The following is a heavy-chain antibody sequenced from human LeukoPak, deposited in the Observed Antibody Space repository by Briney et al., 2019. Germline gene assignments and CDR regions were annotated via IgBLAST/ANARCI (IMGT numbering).Heavy chain of an antibody. CDR1: GGSISSYY. Sequence: PSETLSLTCTVSGGSISSYYWSWIRQPAGQGLEWIGRIYTSGSTNYNPSLKRRVTMSVDTSKNQFSLKLSSVTAADTAVYYCARGEVGVWFGEFDDAFDIWGQGTMVTVSS. J-gene: IGHJ3*02. D-gene: IGHD3-10*01. V-gene: IGHV4-4*07. CDR2: IYTSGST. CDR3: ARGEVGVWFGEFDDAFDI.